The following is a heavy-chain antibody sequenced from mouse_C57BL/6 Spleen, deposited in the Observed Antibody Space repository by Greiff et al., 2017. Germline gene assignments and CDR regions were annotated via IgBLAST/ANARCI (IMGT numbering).Heavy chain of an antibody. V-gene: IGHV14-4*01. J-gene: IGHJ3*01. D-gene: IGHD2-1*01. CDR3: TTRDGNYVWFAC. Sequence: VQLKESGAELVRPGASVKLSCTASGFNIKDDYMHWVKQRPEQGLEWIGWIDPENGDTEYASKFQGKATITADTSSNTAYLQLSSLTSEDTAVYYCTTRDGNYVWFACWGQGTLVTVSA. CDR2: IDPENGDT. CDR1: GFNIKDDY.